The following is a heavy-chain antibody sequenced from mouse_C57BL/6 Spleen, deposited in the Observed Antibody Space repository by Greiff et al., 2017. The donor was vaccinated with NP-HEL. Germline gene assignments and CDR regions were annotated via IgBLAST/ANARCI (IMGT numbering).Heavy chain of an antibody. CDR2: IYPRSGNT. CDR1: GYTFTSSG. J-gene: IGHJ2*01. Sequence: QVQVQQSGAELARPGASVKLSCKASGYTFTSSGISWVKQRTGQGLEWIGEIYPRSGNTYYNEKFKGKATLTADKSSRTAYLELRSLTAEDSAVYFCARCLYGSSFHFDYWGQGTTLTVSS. V-gene: IGHV1-81*01. CDR3: ARCLYGSSFHFDY. D-gene: IGHD1-1*01.